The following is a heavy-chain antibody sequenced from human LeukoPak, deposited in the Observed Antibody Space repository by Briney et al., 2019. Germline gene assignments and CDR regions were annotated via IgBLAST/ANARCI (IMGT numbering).Heavy chain of an antibody. CDR2: ISYDGSNK. CDR3: AKVDPSPLAAAEYYYYMDV. J-gene: IGHJ6*03. Sequence: GGSLRLSCAASGFTFSSYGMHWVRQAAGKGLEWVAVISYDGSNKYYADSVKGRFTISRDNSKNTLYLQMNSLRAEDTAVYYCAKVDPSPLAAAEYYYYMDVWGKGTTVTVSS. CDR1: GFTFSSYG. D-gene: IGHD6-13*01. V-gene: IGHV3-30*18.